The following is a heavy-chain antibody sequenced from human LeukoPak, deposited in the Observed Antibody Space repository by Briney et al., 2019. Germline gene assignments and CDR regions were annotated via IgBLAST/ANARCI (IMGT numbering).Heavy chain of an antibody. D-gene: IGHD2-21*02. V-gene: IGHV1-18*01. J-gene: IGHJ4*02. CDR1: GYTFTSYG. CDR2: ISAYNGNT. CDR3: ARHPYCGGDCYSPLDY. Sequence: ASVKVSCKASGYTFTSYGISWVRQAPGQGLEWMGWISAYNGNTNYAQKLQGRVTMTTDTSTSTAYMELRRLRSDDTAVYYCARHPYCGGDCYSPLDYWGQGTLVTVSS.